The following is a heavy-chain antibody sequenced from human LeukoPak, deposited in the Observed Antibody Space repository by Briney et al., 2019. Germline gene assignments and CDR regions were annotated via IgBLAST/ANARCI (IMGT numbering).Heavy chain of an antibody. J-gene: IGHJ5*02. CDR3: ARDSSSSWYFRFDP. CDR2: INQDGSQK. CDR1: GFTFHTYW. D-gene: IGHD6-13*01. V-gene: IGHV3-7*01. Sequence: GGSLRLSCAASGFTFHTYWMTWVRQAPGKGLEWVANINQDGSQKYYVDSVKGRFTISRDNAKNSLYLQMNSLRAEDTAVYYCARDSSSSWYFRFDPWGQGTLVTVSS.